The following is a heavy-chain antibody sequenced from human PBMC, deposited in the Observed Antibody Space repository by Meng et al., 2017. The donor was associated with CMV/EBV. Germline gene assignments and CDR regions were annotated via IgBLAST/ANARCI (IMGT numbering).Heavy chain of an antibody. CDR2: IYYSGST. D-gene: IGHD6-13*01. V-gene: IGHV4-39*07. CDR1: GGSISSSSYY. J-gene: IGHJ4*02. CDR3: ARERGYSSPRFDY. Sequence: LPWQEPGPELLKPSETLSLTCTGSGGSISSSSYYWGWIRQPPGKGLEWIGSIYYSGSTYYNPSLKSRVTISVDTSKNQFSLKLSSVTAADTAVYYCARERGYSSPRFDYWGQGTPVTVSS.